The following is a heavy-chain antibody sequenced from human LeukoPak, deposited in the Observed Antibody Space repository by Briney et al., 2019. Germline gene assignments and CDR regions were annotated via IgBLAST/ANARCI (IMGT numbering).Heavy chain of an antibody. CDR2: ISGSSGGT. J-gene: IGHJ4*02. Sequence: GGSLRLSCAASGFTFSSYAMSWVRQAPGKGLEWVSAISGSSGGTYYADSVKGRFTISRDNSQNTLYLQMNSLRAEDTAIYYCAKSSLLDYWGQGTLVTVSS. V-gene: IGHV3-23*01. CDR3: AKSSLLDY. D-gene: IGHD2-2*01. CDR1: GFTFSSYA.